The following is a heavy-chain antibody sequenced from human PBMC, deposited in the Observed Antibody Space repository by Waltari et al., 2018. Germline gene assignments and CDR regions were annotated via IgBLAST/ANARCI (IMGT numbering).Heavy chain of an antibody. CDR1: GFTFSSYG. J-gene: IGHJ4*02. CDR2: IWYDGSNK. V-gene: IGHV3-30*18. Sequence: QVQLVESGGGVVQPGRSLRLSCAASGFTFSSYGMHWVRQAPGKGLEWVAVIWYDGSNKYYADSVKGRFTISRDNSKNTLYLQMNSLRAEDTAMYYCAKGVLRSSWFSYWGQGTLVTVSS. D-gene: IGHD6-13*01. CDR3: AKGVLRSSWFSY.